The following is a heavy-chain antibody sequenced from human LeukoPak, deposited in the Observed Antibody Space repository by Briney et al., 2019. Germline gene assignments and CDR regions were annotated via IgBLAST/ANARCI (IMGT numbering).Heavy chain of an antibody. CDR2: IYHTGTT. Sequence: SETLSLTGTVSGGSISSGGHYWTWIRQHPGKGLEWIAYIYHTGTTYYNPSLKSRVNISVDTSKNQFSLKLSSVTAADTAVYYCARSPDDALDIWGQGTMVTVSS. J-gene: IGHJ3*02. V-gene: IGHV4-31*03. CDR3: ARSPDDALDI. CDR1: GGSISSGGHY.